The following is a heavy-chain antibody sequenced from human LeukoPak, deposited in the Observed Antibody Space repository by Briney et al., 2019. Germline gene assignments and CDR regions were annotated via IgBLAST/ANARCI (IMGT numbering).Heavy chain of an antibody. CDR3: ARGGSRITMPRGWFDP. CDR2: INHSGST. V-gene: IGHV4-34*01. Sequence: SETLSLTCAVYGGSFSGYYWSWIRQPPGKGLEWIGEINHSGSTNYNPSLKSRVTISVDTSKNQFSLKLSSVTAADTAVYYCARGGSRITMPRGWFDPWGQGTLVTVSS. D-gene: IGHD3-10*01. CDR1: GGSFSGYY. J-gene: IGHJ5*02.